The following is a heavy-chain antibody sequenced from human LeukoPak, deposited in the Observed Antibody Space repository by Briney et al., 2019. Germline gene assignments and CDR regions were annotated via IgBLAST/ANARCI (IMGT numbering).Heavy chain of an antibody. V-gene: IGHV3-30-3*01. J-gene: IGHJ4*02. CDR3: ARGRYYYDSSGYYRGYYFDY. D-gene: IGHD3-22*01. CDR1: GFTFSSYA. CDR2: ISYDGSNR. Sequence: GGSLRLSCAASGFTFSSYAMHWVRQAPGKGLEWVAVISYDGSNRYYADSVKGRFTISRDNSKNTLYLQMNSLRAEDTAVYYCARGRYYYDSSGYYRGYYFDYWGQGTLVTVSS.